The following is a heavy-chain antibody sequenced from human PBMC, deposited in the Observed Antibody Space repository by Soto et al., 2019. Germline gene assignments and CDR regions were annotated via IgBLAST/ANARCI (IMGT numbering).Heavy chain of an antibody. Sequence: QVQLVQSGAVVEKPGASVKVSCKTSGYTFTSFGISWVRQAPGQGLEWIGWFNTYNDKRKYSQKLQGRVSMTTETSTNTVYMELRSLTSDDTAVYYCVRDRIVAVPAGHDTFDFWGQGTMVTVSS. CDR1: GYTFTSFG. CDR2: FNTYNDKR. D-gene: IGHD2-2*01. CDR3: VRDRIVAVPAGHDTFDF. J-gene: IGHJ3*01. V-gene: IGHV1-18*01.